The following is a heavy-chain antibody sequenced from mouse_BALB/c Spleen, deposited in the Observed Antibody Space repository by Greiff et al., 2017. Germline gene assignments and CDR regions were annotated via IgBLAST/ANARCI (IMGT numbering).Heavy chain of an antibody. CDR3: AHDGLYFDV. Sequence: VQLKQSGAELVKPGASVKLSCTASGFNIKDTYMHWVKQRPEQGLEWIGRIDPANGNTKYDPKFQGKATITADTSSNTAYLQLSSLTSEDTAVYYCAHDGLYFDVWGAGTTVTVSS. CDR2: IDPANGNT. CDR1: GFNIKDTY. D-gene: IGHD2-3*01. V-gene: IGHV14-3*02. J-gene: IGHJ1*01.